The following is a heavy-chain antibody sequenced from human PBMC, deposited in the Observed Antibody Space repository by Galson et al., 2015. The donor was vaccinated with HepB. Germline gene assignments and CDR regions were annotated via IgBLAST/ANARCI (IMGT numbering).Heavy chain of an antibody. J-gene: IGHJ4*02. CDR1: GFTFSSYS. CDR3: ARDYYDSSGYYRGGY. V-gene: IGHV3-21*01. Sequence: SLRLSCAASGFTFSSYSMNWVRQAPGKGLEWVSSISSSSSYIYYADSVKGRFTISRDNPKNSLYLQMNSLRAEDTAVYYCARDYYDSSGYYRGGYWGQGTLVTVSS. D-gene: IGHD3-22*01. CDR2: ISSSSSYI.